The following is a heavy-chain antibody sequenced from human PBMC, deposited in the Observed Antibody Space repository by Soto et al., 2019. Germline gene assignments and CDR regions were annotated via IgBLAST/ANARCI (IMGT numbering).Heavy chain of an antibody. Sequence: QVQLVQSGAEVKKPGSSVKVSCKASGGTFSSYAISWVRQAPGQGLEWMGGIIPIFGTANYAQKFQGRVTITADESXXTXYXXLSSLRSEDTAVYYCARAERIAAAGTFTYYYGMDVWGQGTTVTVSS. CDR1: GGTFSSYA. J-gene: IGHJ6*02. CDR3: ARAERIAAAGTFTYYYGMDV. CDR2: IIPIFGTA. V-gene: IGHV1-69*12. D-gene: IGHD6-13*01.